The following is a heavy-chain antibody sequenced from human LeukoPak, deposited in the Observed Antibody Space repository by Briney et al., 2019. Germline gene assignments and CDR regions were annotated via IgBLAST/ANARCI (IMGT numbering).Heavy chain of an antibody. J-gene: IGHJ4*02. D-gene: IGHD6-13*01. CDR2: INHSGST. Sequence: SETLSLTCAVYGGSFSGYYWSWIRQPPGKGLEWIGEINHSGSTNYNPSLKSRVTISVDTSKNQFSLKLSSVTAADTAVYYCARDIAAAGTLGYWGQGTLVTVSS. CDR1: GGSFSGYY. V-gene: IGHV4-34*01. CDR3: ARDIAAAGTLGY.